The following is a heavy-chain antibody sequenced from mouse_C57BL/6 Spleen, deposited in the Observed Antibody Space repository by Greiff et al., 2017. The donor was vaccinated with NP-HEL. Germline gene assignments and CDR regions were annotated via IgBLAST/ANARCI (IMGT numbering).Heavy chain of an antibody. CDR1: GYAFSSSW. Sequence: VQLQQSGPELVKPGASVKISCKASGYAFSSSWMNWVKQRPGKGLEWIGRIYPGDGDTNYNGKFKGKPTLTADNSSSTAYMQLSSLTSEDSAVYFCARTDSSGHYYAMDYWGQGTSVTVSS. CDR2: IYPGDGDT. J-gene: IGHJ4*01. V-gene: IGHV1-82*01. D-gene: IGHD3-2*02. CDR3: ARTDSSGHYYAMDY.